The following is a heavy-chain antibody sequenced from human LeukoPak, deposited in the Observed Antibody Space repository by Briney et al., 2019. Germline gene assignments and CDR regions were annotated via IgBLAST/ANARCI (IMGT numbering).Heavy chain of an antibody. D-gene: IGHD2-2*01. Sequence: SETLSLTCTVSGGSISSSIYYWGWIRQPPGKGLEWIGSIYYSGSTYYNPSLKSRVTISVDTSRNQFSLKLSSVTAADTAVYYCARGLLGYCSSTSCYTYYYYYMDVWGKGTTVTVSS. V-gene: IGHV4-39*01. CDR3: ARGLLGYCSSTSCYTYYYYYMDV. CDR1: GGSISSSIYY. J-gene: IGHJ6*03. CDR2: IYYSGST.